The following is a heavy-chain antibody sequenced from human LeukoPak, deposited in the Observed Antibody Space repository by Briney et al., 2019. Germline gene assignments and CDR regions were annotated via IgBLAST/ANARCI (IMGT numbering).Heavy chain of an antibody. J-gene: IGHJ4*02. CDR2: INPSGTDS. CDR3: ARDGGGDYDFDY. D-gene: IGHD4-17*01. Sequence: GAPVKVSCKASGYTFSTYYMHWVRQAPGQGLEWMGIINPSGTDSNYAQKFQGRVTMTRDMSTSTVNMELSILRSEDTAVYYCARDGGGDYDFDYWGQGTLVTVSS. CDR1: GYTFSTYY. V-gene: IGHV1-46*01.